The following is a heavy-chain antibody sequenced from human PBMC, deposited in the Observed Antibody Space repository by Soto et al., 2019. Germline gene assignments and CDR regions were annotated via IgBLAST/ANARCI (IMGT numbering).Heavy chain of an antibody. Sequence: SETLSLTCTVSGGSISSSSYYWGWIRQPPGKGLEWIGSIYYSGSTYYNPSLKSRVTISVHTSKNQFSLKLSSVTAADTAVYYCASHGHDFWTVFGSSRWFDPWGPGTLVT. CDR3: ASHGHDFWTVFGSSRWFDP. CDR2: IYYSGST. D-gene: IGHD3-3*01. CDR1: GGSISSSSYY. V-gene: IGHV4-39*01. J-gene: IGHJ5*02.